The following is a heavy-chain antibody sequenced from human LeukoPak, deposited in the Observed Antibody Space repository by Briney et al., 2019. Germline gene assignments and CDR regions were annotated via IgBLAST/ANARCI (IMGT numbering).Heavy chain of an antibody. D-gene: IGHD3-3*01. V-gene: IGHV3-23*01. CDR1: GFTFSSYA. CDR2: ISGSGGST. CDR3: AKSNYDFWSGPYYFDY. J-gene: IGHJ4*02. Sequence: GGSLRLSCAAYGFTFSSYAMSWVRQAPGKGLEWVSAISGSGGSTYYADSAKGRFTISRDNSKNTLYLQMNSLRAEDTAVYYCAKSNYDFWSGPYYFDYWGQGTLVTVSS.